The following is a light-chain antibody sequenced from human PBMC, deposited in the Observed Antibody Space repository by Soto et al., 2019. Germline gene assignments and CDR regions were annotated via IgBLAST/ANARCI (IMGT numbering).Light chain of an antibody. CDR2: DAS. CDR3: QQYNSYSLT. CDR1: QIISSW. V-gene: IGKV1-5*01. Sequence: IQMTQSPTSLSASVGDRVTITCRASQIISSWLAWYQQKPGKAPKLLIYDASSLESGVPSRFSGSESGTEFTLTISSLQPDDFATYYCQQYNSYSLTFGGGTKVDI. J-gene: IGKJ4*01.